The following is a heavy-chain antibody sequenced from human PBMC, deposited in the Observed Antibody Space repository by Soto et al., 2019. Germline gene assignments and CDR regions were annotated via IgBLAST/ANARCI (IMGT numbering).Heavy chain of an antibody. V-gene: IGHV1-69*13. CDR3: SPLVTTTQASDY. CDR2: IIPIFGTA. Sequence: SVKVSCKASGGTFSSCAISWVRQAPGQGLEWMGGIIPIFGTANYAQKFQGRVTITADESTSTAYMELSSLRSEDTAVYYCSPLVTTTQASDYWGQGTLVTVSS. J-gene: IGHJ4*02. D-gene: IGHD5-12*01. CDR1: GGTFSSCA.